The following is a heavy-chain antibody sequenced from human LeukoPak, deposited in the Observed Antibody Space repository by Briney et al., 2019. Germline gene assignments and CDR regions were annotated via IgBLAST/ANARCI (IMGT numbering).Heavy chain of an antibody. CDR3: ARVMNDYGDYVFDY. J-gene: IGHJ4*02. CDR1: GFTFSDYH. CDR2: ISSIGSTI. D-gene: IGHD4-17*01. V-gene: IGHV3-11*04. Sequence: GGSLRLSCAASGFTFSDYHMNWIRQAPGKGLEWVSHISSIGSTIYYADSVEGRFTISRDNAKNSLYLQMNSLRTEDTAVYFCARVMNDYGDYVFDYWGQGTLVTVSS.